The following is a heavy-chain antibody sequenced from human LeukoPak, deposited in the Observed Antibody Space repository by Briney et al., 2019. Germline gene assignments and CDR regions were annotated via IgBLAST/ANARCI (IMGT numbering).Heavy chain of an antibody. J-gene: IGHJ4*02. Sequence: SETLSLTCTVSGGSISSSSYSWGWIRQPPGKGLEWIGSIYYSGSTYYNPSLKSRVTISVDTSKNQFSLKLSSVTAADTAVYYCARGNYGEDYWVQGTLVTVSS. CDR2: IYYSGST. V-gene: IGHV4-39*01. D-gene: IGHD4-17*01. CDR1: GGSISSSSYS. CDR3: ARGNYGEDY.